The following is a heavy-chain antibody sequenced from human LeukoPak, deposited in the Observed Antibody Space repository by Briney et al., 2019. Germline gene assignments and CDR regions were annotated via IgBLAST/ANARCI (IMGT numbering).Heavy chain of an antibody. Sequence: GGSLRRSCTASGFTGSSNYMTWLRQAPGKGLEWVSIIYSSGTTYYADSVKGRFTISRDNSKNTLYLQMNSLRTEDTAVYYCARTGYLKPIDSWGQGTLVTVSS. J-gene: IGHJ4*02. CDR2: IYSSGTT. V-gene: IGHV3-66*02. CDR1: GFTGSSNY. CDR3: ARTGYLKPIDS. D-gene: IGHD3-9*01.